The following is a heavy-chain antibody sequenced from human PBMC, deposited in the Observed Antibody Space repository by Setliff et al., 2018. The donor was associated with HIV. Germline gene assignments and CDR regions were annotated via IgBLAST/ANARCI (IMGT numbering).Heavy chain of an antibody. CDR3: AKLRYSHDSSGYGIDS. CDR2: IAYDGSRE. CDR1: GFSFSSYG. J-gene: IGHJ4*02. V-gene: IGHV3-30*02. Sequence: GGSLRLSCAASGFSFSSYGMQWVRQAPGKGLEWVTFIAYDGSREQYIDSVKGRFTISRDTSKNTVYLHMDSLKFEDAAMYYCAKLRYSHDSSGYGIDSWGQGTLVTVS. D-gene: IGHD3-22*01.